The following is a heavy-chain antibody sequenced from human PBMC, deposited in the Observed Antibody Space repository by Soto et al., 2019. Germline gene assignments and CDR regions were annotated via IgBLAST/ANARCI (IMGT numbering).Heavy chain of an antibody. CDR2: IIPILGET. D-gene: IGHD3-16*01. CDR3: ARGLGGRMDD. Sequence: QVQLVQSGAEVKKPGSSVRVSCKASGTIFCSYTISWVRQAPGQGLEWMGRIIPILGETNSAQKFQGRVTLTADKSTNTAYMELNSLRLEDTALYYCARGLGGRMDDWGQGTTVTVSS. V-gene: IGHV1-69*08. CDR1: GTIFCSYT. J-gene: IGHJ6*02.